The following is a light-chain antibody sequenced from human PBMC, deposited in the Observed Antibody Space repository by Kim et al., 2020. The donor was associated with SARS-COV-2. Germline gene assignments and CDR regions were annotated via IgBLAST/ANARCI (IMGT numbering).Light chain of an antibody. J-gene: IGLJ2*01. CDR1: NIGSKS. Sequence: SYELTQPPSVSVAPGKTARITCGGNNIGSKSVHWYQRKPGQAPVLVIYYDSDRPSGIPERFSGSNSGNTATLTISRVEAGDEADYYCQGWDSSSDHPVFG. V-gene: IGLV3-21*04. CDR3: QGWDSSSDHPV. CDR2: YDS.